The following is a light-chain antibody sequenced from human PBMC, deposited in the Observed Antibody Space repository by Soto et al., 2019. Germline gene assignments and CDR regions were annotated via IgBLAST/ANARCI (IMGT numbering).Light chain of an antibody. CDR1: QSLLYSDGNTH. J-gene: IGKJ3*01. Sequence: DVVLTQSPVSLPVTLGQPASLSYRSSQSLLYSDGNTHLNWFHHRPAQSPRRLTYQVSIRYCGGQVSFRGSGWGTDFTLHISRVETEDMVVSYCMPPIYCPFTFGPGTKVDI. CDR3: MPPIYCPFT. CDR2: QVS. V-gene: IGKV2-30*01.